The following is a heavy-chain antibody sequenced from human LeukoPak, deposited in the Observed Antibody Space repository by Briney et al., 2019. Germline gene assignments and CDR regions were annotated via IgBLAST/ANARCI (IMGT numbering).Heavy chain of an antibody. CDR3: ARDRAGYSYGPTWPIDY. J-gene: IGHJ4*02. Sequence: GASVKVSCKASGYTFTSYGISWVRQAPGQGLEWMGWISAYNGNTNYAQKLQGRVTMTTDTSTSTAYMELRGLRSDDTAVYYCARDRAGYSYGPTWPIDYWGQGTLVTVSS. V-gene: IGHV1-18*04. D-gene: IGHD5-18*01. CDR1: GYTFTSYG. CDR2: ISAYNGNT.